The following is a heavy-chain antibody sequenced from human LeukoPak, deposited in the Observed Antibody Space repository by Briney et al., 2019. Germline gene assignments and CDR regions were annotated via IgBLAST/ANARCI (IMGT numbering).Heavy chain of an antibody. D-gene: IGHD3-22*01. V-gene: IGHV3-23*01. Sequence: GGSLRLSCAVSGITLSNYGMSWVRQGPGKGLEWVAGISGNGGSTNYADSVKGRFTISRDNPKNTLYLQMNSLRAEDTAVYFCAKRGVVIRVILVGFHKEAYYFDSWGQGALVTVSS. CDR3: AKRGVVIRVILVGFHKEAYYFDS. CDR1: GITLSNYG. CDR2: ISGNGGST. J-gene: IGHJ4*02.